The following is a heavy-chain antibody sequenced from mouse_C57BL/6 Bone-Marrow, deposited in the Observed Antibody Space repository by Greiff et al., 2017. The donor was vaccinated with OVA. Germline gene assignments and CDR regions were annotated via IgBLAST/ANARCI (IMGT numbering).Heavy chain of an antibody. CDR2: IDPSDSYT. D-gene: IGHD2-13*01. CDR1: GYTFTSYW. Sequence: QVQLQQSGAELVMPGASVKLSCKASGYTFTSYWMHWVKQRPGQGLEWIGEIDPSDSYTNYNQKFKGKSTLTVDKSSSTAYMQLSSLTSEDAAVYYCARGGVIQAMDYWGQGTSVTVSS. CDR3: ARGGVIQAMDY. J-gene: IGHJ4*01. V-gene: IGHV1-69*01.